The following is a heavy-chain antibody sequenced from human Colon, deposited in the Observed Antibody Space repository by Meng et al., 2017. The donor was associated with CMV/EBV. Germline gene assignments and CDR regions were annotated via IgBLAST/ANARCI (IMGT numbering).Heavy chain of an antibody. V-gene: IGHV4-39*07. CDR3: ARDVDATLHFDY. Sequence: SISIGSYYWGWIRQPPGKGLEWIGTIYYSGSSSRGSTYYNPSLKSRVTILVDTSKSQVSLKLTSMTAADTAVYYCARDVDATLHFDYWGQGTLVTVSS. D-gene: IGHD3-16*01. J-gene: IGHJ4*02. CDR1: SISIGSYY. CDR2: IYYSGSSSRGST.